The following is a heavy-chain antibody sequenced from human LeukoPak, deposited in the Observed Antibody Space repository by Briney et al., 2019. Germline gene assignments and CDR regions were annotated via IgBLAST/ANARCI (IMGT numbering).Heavy chain of an antibody. Sequence: GGSLRLSCAASGFGFSNYAMNWVRQAPGKGLEWVSGISGGAYNTYYADSVKGRFTISRDNSNNTLYLQVNTLRAEDTAVYYCAKDRYKTTTRQIDFWGQGTLVTVSA. CDR3: AKDRYKTTTRQIDF. CDR2: ISGGAYNT. V-gene: IGHV3-23*01. CDR1: GFGFSNYA. J-gene: IGHJ4*02. D-gene: IGHD1-14*01.